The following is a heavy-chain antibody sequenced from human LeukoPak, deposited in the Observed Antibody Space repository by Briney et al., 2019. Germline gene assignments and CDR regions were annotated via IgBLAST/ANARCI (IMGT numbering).Heavy chain of an antibody. CDR1: GFTFSSYE. Sequence: GGSLRLSCAASGFTFSSYEMNWVRQAPGKGLEWVSYISSSDSTIYYADSVKGRFTISRDNAKNSLYLQMSSLRAEGTAVYYCAREWYYYCSGFDYWGQGTLVTVSS. CDR3: AREWYYYCSGFDY. J-gene: IGHJ4*02. D-gene: IGHD3-10*01. CDR2: ISSSDSTI. V-gene: IGHV3-48*03.